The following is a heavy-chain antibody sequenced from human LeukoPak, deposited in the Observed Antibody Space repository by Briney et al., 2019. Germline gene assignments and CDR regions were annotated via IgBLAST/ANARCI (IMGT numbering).Heavy chain of an antibody. CDR2: ISGSGGST. Sequence: GGSLRLSCAASGFTFSSYAMSWVRQAPGKGLEWVSAISGSGGSTYYADSVKGRFTISRDNSKNTLYLQMNSLRAEDTAVYYCAKCHDPDIVATINFDYWGQGTLVTVSS. CDR3: AKCHDPDIVATINFDY. D-gene: IGHD5-12*01. J-gene: IGHJ4*02. CDR1: GFTFSSYA. V-gene: IGHV3-23*01.